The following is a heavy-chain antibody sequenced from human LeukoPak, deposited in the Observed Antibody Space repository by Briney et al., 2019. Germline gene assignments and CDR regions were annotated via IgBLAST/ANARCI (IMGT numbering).Heavy chain of an antibody. CDR3: AREGGDGSNYFDY. V-gene: IGHV3-48*03. J-gene: IGHJ4*02. Sequence: GGTLRLSCAASGFTFSSYEMNWVRQAPGKGREWVSYISSSGSPIYYADSVKGRFTISRDNAKNSLYLQMNSLRAEDTAVYFCAREGGDGSNYFDYWGQGTLVTVSS. CDR2: ISSSGSPI. CDR1: GFTFSSYE. D-gene: IGHD5-24*01.